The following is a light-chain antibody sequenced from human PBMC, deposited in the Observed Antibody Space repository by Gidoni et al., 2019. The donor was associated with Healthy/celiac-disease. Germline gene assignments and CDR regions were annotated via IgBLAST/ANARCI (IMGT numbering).Light chain of an antibody. Sequence: ALTQPPSAAGSPGPPATISCTGTSSDVGGYNYVSWYQQHPGQAPKLMIYEVSKRPSWVPDRFSGSKSGNTASLTVSGLQAEDEADYYCSSYAGSNNFVVFGGGTKLTVL. CDR2: EVS. CDR3: SSYAGSNNFVV. V-gene: IGLV2-8*01. CDR1: SSDVGGYNY. J-gene: IGLJ2*01.